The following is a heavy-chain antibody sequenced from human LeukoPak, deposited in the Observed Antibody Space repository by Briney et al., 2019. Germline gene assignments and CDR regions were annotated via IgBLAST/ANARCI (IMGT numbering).Heavy chain of an antibody. V-gene: IGHV3-7*01. J-gene: IGHJ4*02. CDR2: INQDGSEK. CDR3: ARDGPEWEIPFDY. D-gene: IGHD1-26*01. CDR1: GFTFSSYW. Sequence: GGSLRLSCAASGFTFSSYWMTWVRQAPGKGLEWVAIINQDGSEKNYVKSVKGRFTISRDNAKNSLYLQMNSLRAEDTAVYYCARDGPEWEIPFDYWGQGTLVTVSS.